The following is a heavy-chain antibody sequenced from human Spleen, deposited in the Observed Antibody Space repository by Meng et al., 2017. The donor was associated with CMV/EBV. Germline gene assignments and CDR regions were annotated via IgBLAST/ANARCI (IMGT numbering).Heavy chain of an antibody. D-gene: IGHD1-7*01. V-gene: IGHV3-30*02. Sequence: GESLKISCAASGFTFSSYGMHWVRQAPGKGLEWVAFIRYDGSNKYYADSVKGRFTISRENSKNTLYLQMNSLRAEDTAVYYCAKGPRSNWNYSFGMDVWGQGTTVTVSS. CDR3: AKGPRSNWNYSFGMDV. CDR2: IRYDGSNK. J-gene: IGHJ6*02. CDR1: GFTFSSYG.